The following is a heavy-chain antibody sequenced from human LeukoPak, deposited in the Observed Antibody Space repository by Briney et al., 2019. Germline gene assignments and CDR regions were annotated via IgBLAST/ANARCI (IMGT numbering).Heavy chain of an antibody. V-gene: IGHV3-30*03. Sequence: GGSLRLSCAASGFTFSSYDMHWVRQAPGKGLEWVAVISYDGSNKYYADSVKGRFTISRDNSKNTLYLQMNSLKTEDTAVYYCTTDMGDFDYWGQGTLVTVSS. CDR2: ISYDGSNK. CDR3: TTDMGDFDY. D-gene: IGHD1-14*01. J-gene: IGHJ4*02. CDR1: GFTFSSYD.